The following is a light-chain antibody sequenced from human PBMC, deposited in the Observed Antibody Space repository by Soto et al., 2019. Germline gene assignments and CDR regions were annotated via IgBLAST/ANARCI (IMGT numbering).Light chain of an antibody. CDR2: AAS. CDR3: QKYSSVPV. V-gene: IGKV1-27*01. Sequence: DIQMTQSTTSLSASVGDRVTITCRASQGIRNFVAWYQQKPGKAPKLLIYAASTLQSGVPSRFSGSGSGTDFTLTINSLQPEDVATYSCQKYSSVPVFGPGTKV. J-gene: IGKJ3*01. CDR1: QGIRNF.